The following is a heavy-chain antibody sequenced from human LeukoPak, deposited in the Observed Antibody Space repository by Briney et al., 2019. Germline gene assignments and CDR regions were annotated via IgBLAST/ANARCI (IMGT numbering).Heavy chain of an antibody. CDR3: AREDMVRGVYYYYMDV. Sequence: SDTLSLTCAVNGGSFSRYYWSWIRQPPGKGLEWIGEINHSGSTNYNPSLKSRVTISVDTSKNQFSLKLSSVTAADTAVYYCAREDMVRGVYYYYMDVWGKGTTVTISS. D-gene: IGHD3-10*01. J-gene: IGHJ6*03. CDR1: GGSFSRYY. CDR2: INHSGST. V-gene: IGHV4-34*01.